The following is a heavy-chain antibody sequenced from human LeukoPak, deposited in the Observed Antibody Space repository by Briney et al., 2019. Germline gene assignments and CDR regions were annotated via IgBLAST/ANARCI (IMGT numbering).Heavy chain of an antibody. J-gene: IGHJ4*02. Sequence: SVKVSCKASGGTFSSYAISWVRQAPGQGLEWMGRIIPIFGTANYAQKFQGRVTITTDESTSTAYMELSSLRSEDTAMYYCTRNADSGLDYWGQGTLVTVSS. CDR3: TRNADSGLDY. CDR1: GGTFSSYA. V-gene: IGHV1-69*05. CDR2: IIPIFGTA. D-gene: IGHD3-10*01.